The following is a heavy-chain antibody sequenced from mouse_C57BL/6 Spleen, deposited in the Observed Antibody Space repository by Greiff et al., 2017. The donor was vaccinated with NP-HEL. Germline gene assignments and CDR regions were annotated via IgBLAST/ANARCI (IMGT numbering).Heavy chain of an antibody. CDR1: GFTFSSYA. Sequence: EVKLVESGEGLVKPGGSLKLSCAASGFTFSSYAMSWVRQTPEKRLEWVAYISSGGDYIYYADTVKGRFTISRDNARNTLYLQMSSLKSEDTAMYYCTRDTVVATDWYFDVWGTGTTVTVSS. J-gene: IGHJ1*03. D-gene: IGHD1-1*01. V-gene: IGHV5-9-1*02. CDR2: ISSGGDYI. CDR3: TRDTVVATDWYFDV.